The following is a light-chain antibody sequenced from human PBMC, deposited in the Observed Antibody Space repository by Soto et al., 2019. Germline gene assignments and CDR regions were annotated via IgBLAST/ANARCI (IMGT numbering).Light chain of an antibody. Sequence: DIVMTQSPDSLAVSLGERATINCKSSQSVLYSSNNKNYLAWYQQKPGKAPKLLIYKASSLESGVPSRFSGSGSGTDFTLTISCLQSEDFATYYCQQYSSYWTFGQGTKVDIK. J-gene: IGKJ1*01. CDR3: QQYSSYWT. CDR2: KAS. CDR1: QSVLYSSNNKNY. V-gene: IGKV4-1*01.